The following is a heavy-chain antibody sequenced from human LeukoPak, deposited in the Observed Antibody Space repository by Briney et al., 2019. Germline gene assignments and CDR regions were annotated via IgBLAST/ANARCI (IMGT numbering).Heavy chain of an antibody. CDR2: ISNSGSTK. CDR1: GFTFNDYY. CDR3: AKYSGYDPRSFDY. V-gene: IGHV3-11*01. D-gene: IGHD5-12*01. J-gene: IGHJ4*02. Sequence: PGGSLRLSCAASGFTFNDYYMSWIRQAPGKGLEWISYISNSGSTKYHADSVKGRFTISRDNAKDSLYLQMNSLRAEDTAVYYCAKYSGYDPRSFDYWGQGTLVTVSS.